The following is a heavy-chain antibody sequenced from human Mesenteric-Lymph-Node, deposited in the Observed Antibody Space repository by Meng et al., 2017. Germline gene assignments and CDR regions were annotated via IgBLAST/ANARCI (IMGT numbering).Heavy chain of an antibody. CDR1: GYSISSTNW. Sequence: QVQLQEPGPGLVKPSDTLSLTCAVSGYSISSTNWCGWIRQPPGKGLEWIGYIYYSGSTSYNPSLKSRVTMSVDTSKNQFSLNLNSVTAVDTAVYYCARNVPGTSAYYDWGQGTLVTVSS. CDR3: ARNVPGTSAYYD. V-gene: IGHV4-28*01. D-gene: IGHD3-22*01. J-gene: IGHJ4*02. CDR2: IYYSGST.